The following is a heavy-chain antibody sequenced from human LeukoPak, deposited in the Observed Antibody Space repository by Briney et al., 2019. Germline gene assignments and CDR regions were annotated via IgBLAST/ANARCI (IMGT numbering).Heavy chain of an antibody. CDR1: GGTFSSYA. J-gene: IGHJ3*02. V-gene: IGHV1-18*01. D-gene: IGHD3-22*01. Sequence: ASVKVSCKASGGTFSSYAISWVRQAPGQGLEWMGWISAYNGNTNYAQKLQGRVTMTTDTSTSTAYMELRSLRSDDTAVYYCAQLVVTTEDAFDIWGQGTMVTVSS. CDR3: AQLVVTTEDAFDI. CDR2: ISAYNGNT.